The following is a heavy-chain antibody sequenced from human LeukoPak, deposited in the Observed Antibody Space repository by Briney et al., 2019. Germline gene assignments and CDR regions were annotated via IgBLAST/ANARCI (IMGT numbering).Heavy chain of an antibody. CDR1: GGSISSYY. D-gene: IGHD6-19*01. Sequence: SETLSLTRTVSGGSISSYYWSWIRQPPGKGLEWIGYIYYSGSTNYNPSLKSRVTISVDTSKNQFSLKLSSVTAADTAVYHCARRGLNSGWYNYWGQGTLVTVSS. V-gene: IGHV4-59*08. CDR3: ARRGLNSGWYNY. J-gene: IGHJ4*02. CDR2: IYYSGST.